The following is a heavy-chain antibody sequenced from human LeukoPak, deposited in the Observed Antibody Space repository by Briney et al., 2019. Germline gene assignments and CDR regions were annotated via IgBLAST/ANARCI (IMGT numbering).Heavy chain of an antibody. J-gene: IGHJ5*02. CDR2: IIPIFGTA. CDR1: GGTFSSYA. D-gene: IGHD6-13*01. CDR3: AICIAAAGRGDWFDP. V-gene: IGHV1-69*05. Sequence: SVKVSCKASGGTFSSYAISWVRQAPGQGLEWMGGIIPIFGTANYAQKFQGRVTITTDESTSTAYMELSSLRSEDTAVYYCAICIAAAGRGDWFDPWGQGTLVTVSS.